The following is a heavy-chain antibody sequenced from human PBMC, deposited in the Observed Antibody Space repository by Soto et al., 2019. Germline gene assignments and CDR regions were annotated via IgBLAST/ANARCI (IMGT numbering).Heavy chain of an antibody. J-gene: IGHJ6*02. Sequence: EVQLVESGGDLVKPGRSLRLSCTTSGFTFGDYDMSWIRQAPGKGLEWVGVLRSKAYVRTTHYAASVKGRFTISRDDSRSIAYLQMNSLKTEDTSVYYGTRGKENYGMPLIDVWGQATTVTVAS. V-gene: IGHV3-49*05. CDR2: LRSKAYVRTT. CDR1: GFTFGDYD. D-gene: IGHD3-10*01. CDR3: TRGKENYGMPLIDV.